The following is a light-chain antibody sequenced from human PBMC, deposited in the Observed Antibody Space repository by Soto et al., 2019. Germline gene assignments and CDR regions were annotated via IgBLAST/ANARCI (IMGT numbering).Light chain of an antibody. CDR1: SSDVGGYNY. J-gene: IGLJ1*01. Sequence: QSSLTQPPSASGSPGQSVAISCTGTSSDVGGYNYVSWYQQHPGKAPKLMIYEVNKRPSGVPDRFSGSKSGNTASLTVSGLQAEDEADYYCAAWDDSLNGYVFGIGTKVTV. CDR3: AAWDDSLNGYV. V-gene: IGLV2-8*01. CDR2: EVN.